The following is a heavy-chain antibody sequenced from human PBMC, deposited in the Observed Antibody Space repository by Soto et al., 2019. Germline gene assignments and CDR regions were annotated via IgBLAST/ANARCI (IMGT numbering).Heavy chain of an antibody. Sequence: SETLSLTCTVSGDSISVGYYWSWIRQHPGKGLEWIGYVSPSGTTYYNPSLKSRVSISTDRSKNQFSLEVSSVTAADTAVYYCARDHDSWGQGTLVTVSS. J-gene: IGHJ4*02. CDR1: GDSISVGYY. V-gene: IGHV4-31*03. CDR3: ARDHDS. CDR2: VSPSGTT.